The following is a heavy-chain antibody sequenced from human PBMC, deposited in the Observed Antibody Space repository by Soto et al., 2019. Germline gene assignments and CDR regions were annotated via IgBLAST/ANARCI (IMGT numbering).Heavy chain of an antibody. CDR2: IFYSGST. CDR3: ARHTDIVSSTVYN. V-gene: IGHV4-39*01. J-gene: IGHJ4*02. Sequence: SETLSLTCTVSGDSISSSNYFWGWIRQPPGKGLEWIGTIFYSGSTYYNPSLKSRVTISVDTSKNQFSLKLTSVAAADTAVYYCARHTDIVSSTVYNWGQGILVTVSS. CDR1: GDSISSSNYF. D-gene: IGHD5-12*01.